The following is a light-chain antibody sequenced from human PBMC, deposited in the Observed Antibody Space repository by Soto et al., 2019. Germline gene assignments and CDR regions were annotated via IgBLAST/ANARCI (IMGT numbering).Light chain of an antibody. V-gene: IGLV2-14*01. J-gene: IGLJ1*01. CDR1: SSDVGGYNY. CDR3: SSYTSSSPYV. CDR2: DVS. Sequence: LTQPASVSGSPGQSITISCTGTSSDVGGYNYVSWYQQHPGKAPQLMIYDVSNRPSGVSNRFSGSKSGNTASLTISGLQAEDEDDYYCSSYTSSSPYVFGTGTKVTVL.